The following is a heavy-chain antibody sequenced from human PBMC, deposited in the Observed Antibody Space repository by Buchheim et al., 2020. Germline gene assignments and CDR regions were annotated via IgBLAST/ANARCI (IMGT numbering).Heavy chain of an antibody. CDR2: ISYDGSNK. V-gene: IGHV3-30*18. J-gene: IGHJ6*02. CDR1: GFTFSSYG. CDR3: AKGNAVASLGYYYYYGMDV. Sequence: QVQLVESGGGVVQPGRSLRLSCAASGFTFSSYGMHWVRQAPGKGLEWVAVISYDGSNKYYADSVKGRFTISRNNSKHTLYPQMNSLRAEDTAVYYCAKGNAVASLGYYYYYGMDVWGQGTT. D-gene: IGHD6-19*01.